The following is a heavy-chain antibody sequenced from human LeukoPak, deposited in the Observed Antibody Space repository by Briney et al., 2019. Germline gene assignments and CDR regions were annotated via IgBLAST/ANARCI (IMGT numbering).Heavy chain of an antibody. Sequence: SETLSLTCTVSGGSISNYYWSWIRQPPGKGLEWIGYVYYSGSTSYNPSLKSRVTISVDTSKNQFSLKLNSVTAADAAVYFCARQAVVVTDYYNFYYMDVWGRGTPVTVSS. D-gene: IGHD3-22*01. V-gene: IGHV4-59*08. CDR3: ARQAVVVTDYYNFYYMDV. J-gene: IGHJ6*03. CDR1: GGSISNYY. CDR2: VYYSGST.